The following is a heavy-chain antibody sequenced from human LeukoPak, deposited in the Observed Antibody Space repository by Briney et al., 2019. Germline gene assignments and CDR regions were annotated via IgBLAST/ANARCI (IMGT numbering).Heavy chain of an antibody. CDR3: ARDLPAAVD. D-gene: IGHD2-2*01. V-gene: IGHV3-21*01. Sequence: GGSLRLSGAASGFSFSSYSMSWVRQAPGKGLEWVSFISRSSSDIYHADSVKGRFTISRDNAKNSLYLQMNSLRAEDTAVYYCARDLPAAVDWGQGTLVTVSS. CDR2: ISRSSSDI. J-gene: IGHJ4*02. CDR1: GFSFSSYS.